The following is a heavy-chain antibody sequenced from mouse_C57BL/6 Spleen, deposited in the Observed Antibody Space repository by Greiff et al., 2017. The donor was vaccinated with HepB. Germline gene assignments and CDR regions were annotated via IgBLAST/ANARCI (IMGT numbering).Heavy chain of an antibody. D-gene: IGHD2-3*01. CDR2: IRNKANGYTT. CDR3: ASPYDGYHLSKDY. CDR1: GFTFTDYY. Sequence: DVQLVESGGGLVQPGGSLSLSCAASGFTFTDYYMSWVRQPPGKALEWLGFIRNKANGYTTEYSASVKGRFTISRDNSQSILYRQMNARRAEDSATYYCASPYDGYHLSKDYWGQGTSVTVSS. V-gene: IGHV7-3*01. J-gene: IGHJ4*01.